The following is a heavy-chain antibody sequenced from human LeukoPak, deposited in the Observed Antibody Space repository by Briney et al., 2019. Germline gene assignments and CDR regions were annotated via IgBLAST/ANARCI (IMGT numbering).Heavy chain of an antibody. CDR3: AKWVMVRGVIRKTYFDY. V-gene: IGHV1-24*01. J-gene: IGHJ4*02. D-gene: IGHD3-10*01. Sequence: ASVKVSCKVSGYTLTELSMHWVRQAPGKGLEWMGGFDPEDGETIYAQKFQGRVTMTEDTSTDTAYMELSSLRAEDTAVYYCAKWVMVRGVIRKTYFDYWGQGTLVTVSS. CDR2: FDPEDGET. CDR1: GYTLTELS.